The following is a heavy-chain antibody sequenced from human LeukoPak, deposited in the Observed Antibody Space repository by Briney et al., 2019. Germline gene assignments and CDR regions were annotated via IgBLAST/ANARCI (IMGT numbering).Heavy chain of an antibody. Sequence: SETLSLTCAVYGGSFSGYYWSWIRQPPGKGLEWIGEINHSGSTNYNPSLKSRVIISVDTSKNQFSLKLSSVTAADTAVYYCARISHYGMDVWGQGTTVTVSS. V-gene: IGHV4-34*01. CDR2: INHSGST. CDR1: GGSFSGYY. J-gene: IGHJ6*02. CDR3: ARISHYGMDV.